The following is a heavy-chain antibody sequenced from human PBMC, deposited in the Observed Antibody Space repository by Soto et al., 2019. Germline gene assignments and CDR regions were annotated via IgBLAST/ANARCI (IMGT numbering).Heavy chain of an antibody. CDR3: ARGPVPLLAAAPLTDY. Sequence: QVQLVQSGAEVKKPGASVKVSCKASGYTFTSYDINWVRQATGQGLEWMGWMNPNSGNTGYAQKFQGRVTMTRNTSISTAYMELSSLRSEDTAVYYCARGPVPLLAAAPLTDYWGQGTLVTVSS. V-gene: IGHV1-8*01. J-gene: IGHJ4*02. CDR1: GYTFTSYD. CDR2: MNPNSGNT. D-gene: IGHD6-13*01.